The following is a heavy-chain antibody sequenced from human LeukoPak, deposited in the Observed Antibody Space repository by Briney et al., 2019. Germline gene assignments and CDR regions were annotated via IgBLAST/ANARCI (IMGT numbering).Heavy chain of an antibody. D-gene: IGHD3-3*01. Sequence: GGSLRLSCAASGFTFSSYWMSWVRQAPGKGLEWVANIKQDGSEKYYVDSVKGRFTISRDNAKNSLYLRMNSLRAEDTAVYYCAREGARGRRVTIFGVAAYGMDVWGQGTTVTVSS. CDR1: GFTFSSYW. V-gene: IGHV3-7*01. J-gene: IGHJ6*02. CDR2: IKQDGSEK. CDR3: AREGARGRRVTIFGVAAYGMDV.